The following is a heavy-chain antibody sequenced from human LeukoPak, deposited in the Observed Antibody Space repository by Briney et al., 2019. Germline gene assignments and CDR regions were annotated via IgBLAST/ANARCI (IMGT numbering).Heavy chain of an antibody. J-gene: IGHJ3*01. CDR1: GFTFGSYG. V-gene: IGHV3-30*02. CDR2: IRYDGSNK. Sequence: GGSLRLSCAASGFTFGSYGMHWVRQAPGKGLEWVAFIRYDGSNKYYADSVKGRFTISRDNSKNTLYLQMNSLRAEDTAVYYCAKDSSNYYYGSGSSWGQGTMVTVSS. D-gene: IGHD3-10*01. CDR3: AKDSSNYYYGSGSS.